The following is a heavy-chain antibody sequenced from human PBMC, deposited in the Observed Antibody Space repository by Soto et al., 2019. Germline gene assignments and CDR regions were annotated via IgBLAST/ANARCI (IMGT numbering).Heavy chain of an antibody. CDR2: IRSKAYYGTT. Sequence: HPGGSLRLSCSTSGFTFSGYAMSWVRLAPGEGLELVGFIRSKAYYGTTEYAASVRGRFTISRDDSKSTAYLQMNSLKSEDTAVYFCTRAPFVVETAPTKFDHWGQGT. D-gene: IGHD2-21*02. J-gene: IGHJ4*02. CDR1: GFTFSGYA. CDR3: TRAPFVVETAPTKFDH. V-gene: IGHV3-49*04.